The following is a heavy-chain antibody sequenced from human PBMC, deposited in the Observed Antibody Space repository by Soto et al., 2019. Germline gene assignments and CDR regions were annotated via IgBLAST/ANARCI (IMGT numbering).Heavy chain of an antibody. D-gene: IGHD3-10*01. CDR3: ARGRASGSYYLLDY. V-gene: IGHV1-8*01. J-gene: IGHJ4*02. Sequence: ASVKVSYKACGNSFTSYDIKWVRQPAGHGLEWMGWMNPNSGNIGYTQKFQGRVTMTRDTAIRTAYIEVSRLRSDDTAVYYCARGRASGSYYLLDYWGQGTLVTVSS. CDR1: GNSFTSYD. CDR2: MNPNSGNI.